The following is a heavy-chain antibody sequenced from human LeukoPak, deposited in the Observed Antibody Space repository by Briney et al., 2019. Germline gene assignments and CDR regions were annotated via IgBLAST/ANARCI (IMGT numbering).Heavy chain of an antibody. CDR3: ARGTVAGTIDY. CDR2: INSDGSST. CDR1: RFTFSSYW. D-gene: IGHD6-19*01. V-gene: IGHV3-74*01. J-gene: IGHJ4*02. Sequence: PGRTLTLSCAASRFTFSSYWMHWVRQAPGKGLVWVSRINSDGSSTSYADSVKGRFTISRDNAKNTMYLQMNSLRAEDTAVYYCARGTVAGTIDYWGQGTLVTVSS.